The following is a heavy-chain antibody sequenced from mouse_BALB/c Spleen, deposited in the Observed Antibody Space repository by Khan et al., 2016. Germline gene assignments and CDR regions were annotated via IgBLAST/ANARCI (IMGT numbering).Heavy chain of an antibody. CDR1: GDSITSGY. D-gene: IGHD3-2*01. V-gene: IGHV3-8*02. J-gene: IGHJ2*01. Sequence: EVQLQESGPSLVKPSQTLSLTCSVTGDSITSGYWNWIRKFPGNKLEYMGYISYSGSTYYNPSLKSRISITRDTSKNQYYLQMISVTTEDTATDYCAAYDSSGSFFDYWGQGTTLTVSS. CDR2: ISYSGST. CDR3: AAYDSSGSFFDY.